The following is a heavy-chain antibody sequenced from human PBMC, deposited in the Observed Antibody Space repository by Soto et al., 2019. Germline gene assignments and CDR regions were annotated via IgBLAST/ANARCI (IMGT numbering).Heavy chain of an antibody. CDR3: AKETSSPQIDY. Sequence: GGSLRLSCAASGFTFNNYGMHWVRQAPGKGLEWVAVISYNGNNKYYADSVKGRFTISRDNSKNTLYLQMNSLRAEGTAVYYCAKETSSPQIDYWGQGTLVTVSS. CDR1: GFTFNNYG. D-gene: IGHD1-26*01. J-gene: IGHJ4*02. CDR2: ISYNGNNK. V-gene: IGHV3-30*18.